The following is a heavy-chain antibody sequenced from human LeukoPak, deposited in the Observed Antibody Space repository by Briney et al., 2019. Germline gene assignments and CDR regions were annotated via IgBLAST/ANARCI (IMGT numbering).Heavy chain of an antibody. CDR1: GFTFSDYY. J-gene: IGHJ3*02. CDR3: ARKAIQLWANDAFDI. D-gene: IGHD5-18*01. CDR2: ISSSGSTI. V-gene: IGHV3-11*04. Sequence: GGSLRLSCAASGFTFSDYYMSWIRQAPGKGLEWVSYISSSGSTIYYADSVKGRFTISRDNAKNSLYLQMNSLRAEDTAVYYCARKAIQLWANDAFDIWGQGTMVTVSS.